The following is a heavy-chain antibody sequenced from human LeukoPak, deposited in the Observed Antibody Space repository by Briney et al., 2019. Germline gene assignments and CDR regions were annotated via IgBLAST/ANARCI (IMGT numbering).Heavy chain of an antibody. CDR1: GGPITSSSHY. Sequence: PSETLSLTCTVSGGPITSSSHYWGWIRQPPGKGLEWIGSIYYSGSTYYNPSLKSRVTISVDTSKNQFSLKLSSVTAADTAVYYCARAITMILQMDVWGQGTTVTVSS. CDR2: IYYSGST. D-gene: IGHD3-22*01. J-gene: IGHJ6*02. CDR3: ARAITMILQMDV. V-gene: IGHV4-39*01.